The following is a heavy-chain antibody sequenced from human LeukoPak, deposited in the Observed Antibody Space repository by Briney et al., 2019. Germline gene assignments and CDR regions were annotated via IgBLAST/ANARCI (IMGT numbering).Heavy chain of an antibody. CDR1: GGSISTYY. J-gene: IGHJ4*02. CDR2: IYYTGST. CDR3: ARDRFSGSYSDY. Sequence: PSETLSLTCTVSGGSISTYYWSWIRQPPGKGLEWIGYIYYTGSTSYNPSLKSRVTISVDTSKNQIPLKLSSVTAADTAMYYCARDRFSGSYSDYWGQGTLVTVSS. V-gene: IGHV4-59*01. D-gene: IGHD1-26*01.